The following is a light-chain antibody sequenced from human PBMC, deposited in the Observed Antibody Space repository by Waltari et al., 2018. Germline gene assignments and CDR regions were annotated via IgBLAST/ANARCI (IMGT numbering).Light chain of an antibody. CDR1: GSDVGAYNY. V-gene: IGLV2-8*01. CDR2: EVT. CDR3: SSHVV. J-gene: IGLJ3*02. Sequence: QSALTQPPSASGSPGQTVTISCTATGSDVGAYNYVSWYQQHPGKAPKLMIYEVTKRPSGVPDRFSGSKSGNTASLTVSGLQDEDEADYYCSSHVVFGGGTKLTVL.